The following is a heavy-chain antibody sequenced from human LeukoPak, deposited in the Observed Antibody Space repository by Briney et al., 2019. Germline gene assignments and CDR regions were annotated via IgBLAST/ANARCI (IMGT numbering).Heavy chain of an antibody. Sequence: GGSLRLSCAASGFTFSSYSMNWVRQAPGKGLEWVSSISSSSSYVYYADSVKGRFTISRDNAKNSLYLQMNSLRAEDTAVYYCARGGARYYDSSGYYPFVYWGQGTLVTVSS. CDR1: GFTFSSYS. D-gene: IGHD3-22*01. CDR2: ISSSSSYV. J-gene: IGHJ4*02. V-gene: IGHV3-21*01. CDR3: ARGGARYYDSSGYYPFVY.